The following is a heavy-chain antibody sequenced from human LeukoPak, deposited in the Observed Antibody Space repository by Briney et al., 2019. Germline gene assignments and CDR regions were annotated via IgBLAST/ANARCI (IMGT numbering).Heavy chain of an antibody. J-gene: IGHJ4*01. Sequence: PGGSLRLSCAASGFTFSSYSMNWVRQAPGKGLEWVSSISSSSSYIYYADSVKGRFTISRDNAKNSLYLQMNSLRVEDTAFYYCAKDNRRHYTSGPNPDSLHWGHGALVTVSS. CDR3: AKDNRRHYTSGPNPDSLH. D-gene: IGHD6-19*01. CDR1: GFTFSSYS. CDR2: ISSSSSYI. V-gene: IGHV3-21*04.